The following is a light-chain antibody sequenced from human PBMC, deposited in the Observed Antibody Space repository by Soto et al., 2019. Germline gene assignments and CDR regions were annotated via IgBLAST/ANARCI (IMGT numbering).Light chain of an antibody. Sequence: EIVLTQSPATLSLSPGERDTLSCRASQYITIYLAWYQQKPGQAHRLLIYDASNRATGIPARFSGSGSGTDFTLTISSLEPDEFAVYYCQQRADWPITVGQGTRLEIK. CDR2: DAS. CDR1: QYITIY. V-gene: IGKV3-11*01. CDR3: QQRADWPIT. J-gene: IGKJ5*01.